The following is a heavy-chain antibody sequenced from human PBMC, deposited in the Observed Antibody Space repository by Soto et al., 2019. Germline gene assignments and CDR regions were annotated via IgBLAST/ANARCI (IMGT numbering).Heavy chain of an antibody. Sequence: SETLSLTCTVSGGSVNSARYYWSWIRQPPGKGLEWIAYIYYSGSTKYNSSLKSRVTISVDTSKNQFSLKLTSVTAADTAVCYCARVAVAMTGIDYWGPGTLLTVSS. D-gene: IGHD6-19*01. CDR1: GGSVNSARYY. CDR2: IYYSGST. J-gene: IGHJ4*01. V-gene: IGHV4-61*01. CDR3: ARVAVAMTGIDY.